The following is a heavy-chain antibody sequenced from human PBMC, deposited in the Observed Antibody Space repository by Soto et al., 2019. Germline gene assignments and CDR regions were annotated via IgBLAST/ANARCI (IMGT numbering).Heavy chain of an antibody. J-gene: IGHJ6*02. D-gene: IGHD6-19*01. Sequence: ASVKVSCKASGYTFTSYDINWVRQATGQGLEWMGWMNPNSGNTGYAQKFQGRVTMTRNTSISTAYMELSSLRSEDTAAYYCAKHLLAVAGYLHGMDVWGQGTTVTVSS. CDR2: MNPNSGNT. CDR3: AKHLLAVAGYLHGMDV. CDR1: GYTFTSYD. V-gene: IGHV1-8*01.